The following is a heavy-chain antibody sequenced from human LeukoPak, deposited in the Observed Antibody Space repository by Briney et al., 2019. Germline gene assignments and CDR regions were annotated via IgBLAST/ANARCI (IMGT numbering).Heavy chain of an antibody. V-gene: IGHV4-61*02. CDR2: IYTSGST. J-gene: IGHJ5*02. D-gene: IGHD3-22*01. CDR3: ARETDSSGYYYWFDP. CDR1: GGSISSGSYY. Sequence: SQTLSLTCTVSGGSISSGSYYWRWIRQLAGKGLEWIGRIYTSGSTNYNPSLKSRFTRTVDTSKNQFSLKLSSVTAADTAVYYCARETDSSGYYYWFDPWGQGTLVTVSS.